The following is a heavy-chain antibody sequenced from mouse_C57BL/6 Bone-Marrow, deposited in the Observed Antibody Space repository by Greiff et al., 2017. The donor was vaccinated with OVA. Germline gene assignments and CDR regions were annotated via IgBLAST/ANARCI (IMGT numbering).Heavy chain of an antibody. CDR1: GFHIQNTY. CDR2: IDPANGNT. D-gene: IGHD2-13*01. CDR3: ARGLEHAMDY. J-gene: IGHJ4*01. Sequence: VQLQQSVAELVRPGASVKLSCTASGFHIQNTYMHWVKQRPEQGLEWIGRIDPANGNTKYAPKFQGKATITADTSSNTAYLQLSSLTSEDTAIYYCARGLEHAMDYWGQGTSVTVSS. V-gene: IGHV14-3*01.